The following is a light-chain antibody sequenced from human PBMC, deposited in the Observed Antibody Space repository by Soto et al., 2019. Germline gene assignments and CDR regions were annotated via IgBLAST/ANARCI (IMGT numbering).Light chain of an antibody. CDR1: QSVTSNF. V-gene: IGKV3-20*01. Sequence: EIVLTQSPGTLSLSPGERATLSCRASQSVTSNFLAWYQQKPGQAPSLLIYGASSRATGIPDRFSGSGSGTDFTLTISRLEPEDFAVYYCQHYVNSPPTFGQGTKVDIK. J-gene: IGKJ1*01. CDR2: GAS. CDR3: QHYVNSPPT.